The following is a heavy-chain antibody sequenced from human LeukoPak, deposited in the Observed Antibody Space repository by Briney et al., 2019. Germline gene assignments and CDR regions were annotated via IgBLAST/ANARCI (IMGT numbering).Heavy chain of an antibody. V-gene: IGHV3-21*01. CDR2: INGHFNDI. Sequence: GGALRLSCVASGFTFSSYEMNWVRQAPGKGLEWVSSINGHFNDIYYADSVKGRFTISRDNTKNSLYLHMNSLRADDTAVYYCAREGRDAFNPLFDYWGQGTLVTVSS. CDR3: AREGRDAFNPLFDY. D-gene: IGHD5-24*01. J-gene: IGHJ4*02. CDR1: GFTFSSYE.